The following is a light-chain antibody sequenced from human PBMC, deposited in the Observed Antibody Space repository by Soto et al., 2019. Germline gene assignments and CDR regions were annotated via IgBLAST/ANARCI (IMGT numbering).Light chain of an antibody. CDR2: DAS. Sequence: EIVLTQSPATLSLSPGERATLSCRASQSVSSYLAWYQQKPGQAPRLLIYDASNRATGIRARFSGSGSGTDFTLTISSLEPEDFAVYYCQQRSNWRWTFGQGTKVEIK. J-gene: IGKJ1*01. CDR1: QSVSSY. V-gene: IGKV3-11*01. CDR3: QQRSNWRWT.